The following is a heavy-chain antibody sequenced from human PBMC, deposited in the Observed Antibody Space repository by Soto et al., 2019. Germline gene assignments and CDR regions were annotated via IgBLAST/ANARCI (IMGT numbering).Heavy chain of an antibody. D-gene: IGHD2-2*01. CDR1: GGSISNYY. J-gene: IGHJ4*02. CDR2: IYYSGST. CDR3: ARAVLPATAPFDY. V-gene: IGHV4-59*01. Sequence: QVQLQESGPRLVKPSETLSLTCIVSGGSISNYYWSWIRQPPGKGLEWIGYIYYSGSTNYNPSLQSRVTISVATSKNQFPLTLSSVTAADTAVYYWARAVLPATAPFDYWGQGTLVTVSS.